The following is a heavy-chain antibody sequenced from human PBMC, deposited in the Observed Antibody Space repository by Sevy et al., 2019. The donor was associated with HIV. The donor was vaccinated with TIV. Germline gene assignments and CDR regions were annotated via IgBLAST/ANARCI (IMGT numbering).Heavy chain of an antibody. Sequence: GGSLRLSCAASGFTFSSYWMHWVRQVPGKGLVWVSRIKSDGSSTSYADSVKGRFTISRENVKNTLYLRMNSLRAEDTAVYYCAREGDQQLGPFGYWGQGTLVTVSS. CDR1: GFTFSSYW. D-gene: IGHD6-13*01. V-gene: IGHV3-74*01. CDR3: AREGDQQLGPFGY. CDR2: IKSDGSST. J-gene: IGHJ4*02.